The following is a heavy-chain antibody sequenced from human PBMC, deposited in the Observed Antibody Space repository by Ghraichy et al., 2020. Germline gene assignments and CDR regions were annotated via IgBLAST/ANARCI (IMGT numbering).Heavy chain of an antibody. CDR1: GFAFSGYA. D-gene: IGHD1-1*01. CDR3: ARAEGGGQTNNWFDP. CDR2: ISYDGSDK. V-gene: IGHV3-30*04. Sequence: GGSLRLSCAASGFAFSGYAMHWVRQAPGKGLEWVAVISYDGSDKYYADSVKGRFTISRDNSKNTLYLQMNGLRADDTAVYYCARAEGGGQTNNWFDPWGLGTLVTVSS. J-gene: IGHJ5*02.